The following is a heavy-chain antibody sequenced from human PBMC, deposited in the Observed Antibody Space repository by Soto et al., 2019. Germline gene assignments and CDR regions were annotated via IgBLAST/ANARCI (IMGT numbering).Heavy chain of an antibody. J-gene: IGHJ5*02. D-gene: IGHD3-10*01. CDR3: TREERFPRYWFHP. Sequence: SETLSLTCGVYGGSFRNYYWIWVRQPPGKGLEWIGEVNHSGEATYNPSLQSRVTISLDTSNNQFSLKMTSLTAADTALYFCTREERFPRYWFHPWGQGTHLTVSS. V-gene: IGHV4-34*01. CDR2: VNHSGEA. CDR1: GGSFRNYY.